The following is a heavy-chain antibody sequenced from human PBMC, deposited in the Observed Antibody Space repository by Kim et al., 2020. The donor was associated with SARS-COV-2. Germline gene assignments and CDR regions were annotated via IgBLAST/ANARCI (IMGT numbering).Heavy chain of an antibody. V-gene: IGHV5-51*01. CDR2: IYPGDSDT. J-gene: IGHJ4*02. Sequence: ESLKISCQASGYSFSTYWIGWVRQMPGKGLEWMGIIYPGDSDTRYSPSFQGQVTISADRSITTAYLQWSSLKASDTAMYYCARMGKDSSSWYFRYYFDYWGQGTLVTVSS. CDR1: GYSFSTYW. D-gene: IGHD6-13*01. CDR3: ARMGKDSSSWYFRYYFDY.